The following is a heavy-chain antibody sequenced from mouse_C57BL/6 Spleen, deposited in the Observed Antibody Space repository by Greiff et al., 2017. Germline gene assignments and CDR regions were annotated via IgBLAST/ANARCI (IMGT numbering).Heavy chain of an antibody. D-gene: IGHD2-5*01. CDR3: ARYTDSNYGFAY. CDR2: IYPGDGDT. Sequence: QVQLQQSGAELVKPGASVKISCKASGYAFSSYWMNWVQQRPGKGLEWIGQIYPGDGDTNYNGKFQGRVTLTADKSSSTAYMQLSSLTSDDSAVYFCARYTDSNYGFAYWGQGTLVTVSA. V-gene: IGHV1-80*01. CDR1: GYAFSSYW. J-gene: IGHJ3*01.